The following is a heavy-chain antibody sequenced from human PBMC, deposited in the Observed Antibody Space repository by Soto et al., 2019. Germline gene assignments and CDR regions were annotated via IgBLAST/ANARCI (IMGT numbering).Heavy chain of an antibody. J-gene: IGHJ4*02. V-gene: IGHV3-23*01. D-gene: IGHD1-20*01. CDR3: AKDFGRLTGWVDY. CDR2: ISGSGGST. CDR1: GLTFSSYA. Sequence: EVELLESGGGLVQPGGSLRLSCAASGLTFSSYAMSWVRQAPGKGLEWVSAISGSGGSTYYADSVKGRFTISRDNSKNTLYLQMNSLRAEDTAVYYCAKDFGRLTGWVDYWGQGTLVTVSS.